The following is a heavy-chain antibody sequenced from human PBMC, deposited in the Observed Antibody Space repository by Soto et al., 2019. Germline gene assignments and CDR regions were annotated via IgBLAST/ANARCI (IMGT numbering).Heavy chain of an antibody. Sequence: GGSLRLSCAASGFTFSRYWMHWVRQVPGKGLVWVSRINIEGTSATYADSVKGRFTISRDNAKNTLYLQMNSLRAEDTAVYYCARDQATVTAYYYYGMDVWGQGTTVTVSS. V-gene: IGHV3-74*01. CDR1: GFTFSRYW. J-gene: IGHJ6*02. D-gene: IGHD4-4*01. CDR2: INIEGTSA. CDR3: ARDQATVTAYYYYGMDV.